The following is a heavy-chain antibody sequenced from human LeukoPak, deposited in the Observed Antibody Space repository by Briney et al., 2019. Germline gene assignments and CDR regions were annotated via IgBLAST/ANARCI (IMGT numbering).Heavy chain of an antibody. Sequence: ASVKVSCKASGYTFTGYYMHWVRQAPGQGLEWMGWINPNSGGTNYAQKFQGWVTMTRDTSISTAYMELSRPRSDDTAVYYCARAEVAPNYYYYGMDVWGQGTTVTVSS. CDR2: INPNSGGT. J-gene: IGHJ6*02. CDR1: GYTFTGYY. V-gene: IGHV1-2*04. CDR3: ARAEVAPNYYYYGMDV. D-gene: IGHD5-12*01.